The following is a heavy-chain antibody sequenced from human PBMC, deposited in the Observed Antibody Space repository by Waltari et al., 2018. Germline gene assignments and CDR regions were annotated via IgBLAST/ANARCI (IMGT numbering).Heavy chain of an antibody. Sequence: HVQLDQSGAEVKKPGSSVKVSCKASGGTFSSYTVTWVRQDPGQGLEWMGSIIPFLGISKYAQSLQARLTITVDQSTNTGYMELNNLRPEDTGVYYCARSGEMKGTVDYWGQGTLVTVSS. CDR1: GGTFSSYT. CDR3: ARSGEMKGTVDY. D-gene: IGHD1-1*01. J-gene: IGHJ4*02. CDR2: IIPFLGIS. V-gene: IGHV1-69*02.